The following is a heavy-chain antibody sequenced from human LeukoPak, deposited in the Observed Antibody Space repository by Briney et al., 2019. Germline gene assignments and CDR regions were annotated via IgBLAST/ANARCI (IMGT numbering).Heavy chain of an antibody. CDR2: ISSSSSYI. V-gene: IGHV3-21*04. CDR3: AKGYDFWSGYLDY. J-gene: IGHJ4*02. Sequence: GGSLRLSCAASGFTFSSYSMTWVRQAPGKGLEWVSSISSSSSYIYYADSVKGRFTISRDNAKNSLYLQMNSLRAEDTAVYYCAKGYDFWSGYLDYWGQGTLVTVSS. CDR1: GFTFSSYS. D-gene: IGHD3-3*01.